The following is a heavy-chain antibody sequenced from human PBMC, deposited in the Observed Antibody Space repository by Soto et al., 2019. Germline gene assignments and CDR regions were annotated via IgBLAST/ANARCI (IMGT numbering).Heavy chain of an antibody. Sequence: ASVKVSCKASGYSFTDYHIHWVRQAPGQGLEWLGRINPKSGGTSTAQKFQGWVTMTRDRSISTVYMEWTRLRSDDTAVYFCARGHSTDCSNGVCSFFYNHEMDVWGQGTTVTVSS. V-gene: IGHV1-2*04. D-gene: IGHD2-8*01. CDR1: GYSFTDYH. CDR2: INPKSGGT. CDR3: ARGHSTDCSNGVCSFFYNHEMDV. J-gene: IGHJ6*02.